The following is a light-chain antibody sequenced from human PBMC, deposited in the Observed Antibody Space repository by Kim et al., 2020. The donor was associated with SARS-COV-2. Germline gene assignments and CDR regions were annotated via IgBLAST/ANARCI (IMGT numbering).Light chain of an antibody. Sequence: VTISCTGSSSNIGAGYDVHWYQQLPGTAPKLLIYGNSNRPSGVPERFSGSKSGTSASLAITGLQAEDEADYYCQSYDSSLSGWVFGGGTKLTVL. CDR1: SSNIGAGYD. CDR3: QSYDSSLSGWV. J-gene: IGLJ3*02. CDR2: GNS. V-gene: IGLV1-40*01.